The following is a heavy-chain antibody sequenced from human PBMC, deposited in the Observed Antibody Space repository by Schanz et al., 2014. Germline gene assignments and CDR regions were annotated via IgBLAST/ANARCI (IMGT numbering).Heavy chain of an antibody. CDR1: GFTFRSYA. V-gene: IGHV3-30*02. CDR3: AKLDGYAYGSMGQEYFDY. D-gene: IGHD5-18*01. Sequence: QVQLVESGGGVVQPGRSLRLSCAGSGFTFRSYAMTWVRQAPGKGLEWVAFIHYDGTYKYYADSVKGRFTISRDNSENTLYLQMISLRAEDTAVYYCAKLDGYAYGSMGQEYFDYWGQGTLVAVSS. CDR2: IHYDGTYK. J-gene: IGHJ4*02.